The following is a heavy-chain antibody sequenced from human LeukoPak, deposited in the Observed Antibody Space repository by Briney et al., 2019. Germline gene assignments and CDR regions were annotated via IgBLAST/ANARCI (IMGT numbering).Heavy chain of an antibody. Sequence: PGRSLRLACAASGFTFSSYGMHWVRQAPGKGLEWVAVISYDGSNKYYADSVKGRFTISRDNSKNTLYLQMNSLRAEDTAVYYCARGLIVVNYYFDYWGQGTLVTVSS. J-gene: IGHJ4*02. D-gene: IGHD3-22*01. CDR3: ARGLIVVNYYFDY. CDR1: GFTFSSYG. CDR2: ISYDGSNK. V-gene: IGHV3-30*03.